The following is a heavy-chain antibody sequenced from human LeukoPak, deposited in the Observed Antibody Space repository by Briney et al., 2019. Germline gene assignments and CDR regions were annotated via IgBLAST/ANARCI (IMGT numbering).Heavy chain of an antibody. V-gene: IGHV1-69*05. D-gene: IGHD2-2*02. CDR2: IIPIFGTA. J-gene: IGHJ4*02. Sequence: SVKVSCKASGGTFSSYAISWVRQAPGQGLEWMGGIIPIFGTANYAQKFQGRVTITTDESTSTAYMELSSLRSEDTAVYYCAREGPLGYCSSTSCYSFDYWGQGTLVTVSS. CDR3: AREGPLGYCSSTSCYSFDY. CDR1: GGTFSSYA.